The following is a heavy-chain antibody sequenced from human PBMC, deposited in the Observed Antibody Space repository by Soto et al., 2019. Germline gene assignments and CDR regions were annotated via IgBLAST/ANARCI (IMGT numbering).Heavy chain of an antibody. D-gene: IGHD6-19*01. CDR2: SRNKASGYTT. CDR3: SKLGRYTSGSYPDC. V-gene: IGHV3-72*01. CDR1: GLTFSDHH. J-gene: IGHJ4*02. Sequence: EAQLVESGGALVQPGGSLRLSCAATGLTFSDHHMDWVRQAPGRGLEWVGRSRNKASGYTTEYAAYVKDRFTISRDDSQSSVYLQMNSLKTEDTAVYYCSKLGRYTSGSYPDCWGQGTQVSVSS.